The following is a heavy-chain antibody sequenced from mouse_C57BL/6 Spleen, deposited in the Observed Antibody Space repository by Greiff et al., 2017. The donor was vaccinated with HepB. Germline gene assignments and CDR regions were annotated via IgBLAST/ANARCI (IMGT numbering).Heavy chain of an antibody. D-gene: IGHD1-1*01. J-gene: IGHJ3*01. CDR2: ISNGGGST. CDR3: ASDYYGSSSPFAY. V-gene: IGHV5-12*01. Sequence: EVKLMESGGGLVQPGGSLKLSCAASGFTFSDYYMYWVRQTPEKRLEWVAYISNGGGSTYYPDTVKGRFTISRDNAKNTLYLQMSRLKSEDTAMYYCASDYYGSSSPFAYWGQGTLVTVSA. CDR1: GFTFSDYY.